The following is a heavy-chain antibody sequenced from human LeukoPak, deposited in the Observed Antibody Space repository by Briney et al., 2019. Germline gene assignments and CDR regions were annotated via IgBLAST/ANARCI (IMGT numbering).Heavy chain of an antibody. CDR1: GGSISSSNW. J-gene: IGHJ6*02. D-gene: IGHD6-19*01. Sequence: PSGTLSLTCAVSGGSISSSNWWSWVRQPPGKGLEWIGEIYHSGSTNYNPSLKSRVTISVDTSKNQFSLKLSSVTAADTAVYYCARGSSGWYDAYGMDVWGQGTTVTVSS. V-gene: IGHV4-4*02. CDR3: ARGSSGWYDAYGMDV. CDR2: IYHSGST.